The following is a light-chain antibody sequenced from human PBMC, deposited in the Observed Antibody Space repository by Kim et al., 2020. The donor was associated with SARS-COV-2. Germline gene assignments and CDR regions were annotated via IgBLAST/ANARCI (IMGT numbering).Light chain of an antibody. CDR2: LAS. Sequence: SASVGDRGTITCRASQTISTWLAWYQQKPGKAPKLLLYLASTLESGVPSRFSGSGSGTEFTLTIDSLQPDDFATYYCQHYIRFPYTFGQGTKLEIK. V-gene: IGKV1-5*03. J-gene: IGKJ2*01. CDR3: QHYIRFPYT. CDR1: QTISTW.